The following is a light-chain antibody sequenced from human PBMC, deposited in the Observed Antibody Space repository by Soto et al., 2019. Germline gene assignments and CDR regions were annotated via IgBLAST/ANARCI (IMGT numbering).Light chain of an antibody. V-gene: IGLV2-14*01. Sequence: QSVLTQPASVSGSPGQSITISCTGTSSGVGGYNYVSWYQQHPGKAPKLMIYEVSNRPSGVSNRFSGSKSGNTASLTISGLQAEDEADYYCFSHRSGDSHVFGTGTKVTVL. CDR2: EVS. CDR1: SSGVGGYNY. CDR3: FSHRSGDSHV. J-gene: IGLJ1*01.